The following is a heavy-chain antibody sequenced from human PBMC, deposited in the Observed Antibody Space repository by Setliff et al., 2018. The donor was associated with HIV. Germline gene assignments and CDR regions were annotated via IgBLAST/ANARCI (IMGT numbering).Heavy chain of an antibody. CDR1: GYTFTSYG. CDR3: ARVLDPGIAVATHAFDI. CDR2: ISAYNRNV. Sequence: ASVKVSCKASGYTFTSYGVSWVRQAPGQGLEWMGWISAYNRNVNYSQKVQGRVTMTTDTSTSTAYMELKNLKSYDTAVYYCARVLDPGIAVATHAFDIWGQGTRGTVSS. D-gene: IGHD6-19*01. V-gene: IGHV1-18*01. J-gene: IGHJ3*02.